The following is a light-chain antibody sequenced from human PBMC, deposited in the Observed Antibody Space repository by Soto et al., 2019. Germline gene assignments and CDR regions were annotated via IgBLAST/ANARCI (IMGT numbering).Light chain of an antibody. CDR2: NTN. CDR3: VLYVGSGINWV. CDR1: SGSVYTRNY. Sequence: QTVVTQETSFSVSPGGTVTLTCGLTSGSVYTRNYPSWYQQIPGQAPRTLIYNTNTRSSGVPDRFSGSILGNKAALTIKGAQAEDESDYYCVLYVGSGINWVCGGGTKVTVL. J-gene: IGLJ3*02. V-gene: IGLV8-61*01.